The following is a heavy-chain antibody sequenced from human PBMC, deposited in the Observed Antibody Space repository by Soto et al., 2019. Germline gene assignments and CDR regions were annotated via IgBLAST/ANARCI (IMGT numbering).Heavy chain of an antibody. J-gene: IGHJ6*02. CDR2: ISAYNGNT. CDR1: CYTFTSYG. Sequence: GASVKVSCKASCYTFTSYGISWVRQAPGQGLEWMGWISAYNGNTNYAQKLQGRVTMTTDTSTSTAYMELRRLRSDDTAVYYCAGAMTYYYGMDVWGQGTTVTVSS. CDR3: AGAMTYYYGMDV. V-gene: IGHV1-18*01. D-gene: IGHD2-21*02.